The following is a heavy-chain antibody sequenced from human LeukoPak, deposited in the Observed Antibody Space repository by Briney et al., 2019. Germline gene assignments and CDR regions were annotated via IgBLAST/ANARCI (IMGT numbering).Heavy chain of an antibody. Sequence: QPGGTLRLSCAVSGFTFSSYAMSGVRQAPGKGLEWVSTISGSGDNTYSADSVRGRFTISRDNSKNTLYLQMNSLRAEDTAIYYCAKVSSANYFDYWGQGTLVTVSS. CDR2: ISGSGDNT. V-gene: IGHV3-23*01. J-gene: IGHJ4*02. CDR1: GFTFSSYA. D-gene: IGHD6-6*01. CDR3: AKVSSANYFDY.